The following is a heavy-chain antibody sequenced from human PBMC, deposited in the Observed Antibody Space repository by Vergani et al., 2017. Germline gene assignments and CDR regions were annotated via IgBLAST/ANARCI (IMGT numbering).Heavy chain of an antibody. V-gene: IGHV1-69*01. Sequence: VQLVESGAEVKKPGSSVKVSCKASGGTFSSYAISWVRQAPGQGLEWMGGIIPIFGTANYAQKFQGRVTITADESTSTAYMELSSLRSEDTAVYYCARAASLVTTDIVYYMDVWGKGTTVTVSS. CDR1: GGTFSSYA. J-gene: IGHJ6*03. D-gene: IGHD4-11*01. CDR2: IIPIFGTA. CDR3: ARAASLVTTDIVYYMDV.